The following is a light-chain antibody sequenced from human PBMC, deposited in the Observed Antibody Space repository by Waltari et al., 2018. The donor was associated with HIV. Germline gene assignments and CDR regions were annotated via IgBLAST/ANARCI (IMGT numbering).Light chain of an antibody. Sequence: DVVMTQSLLSLPVNLGQPASIACRSTQRLLYSDGDTYLNWFHQRPGQSPRRLIYKVSNRDSGVPDRFSGSGSGTDFTLKISRVEAEDVGVYDCMQGTHWPPTFGGGTKVRSN. J-gene: IGKJ4*02. CDR2: KVS. V-gene: IGKV2-30*01. CDR1: QRLLYSDGDTY. CDR3: MQGTHWPPT.